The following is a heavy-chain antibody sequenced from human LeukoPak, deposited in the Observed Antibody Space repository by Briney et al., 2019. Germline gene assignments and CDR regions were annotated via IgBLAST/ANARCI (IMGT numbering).Heavy chain of an antibody. V-gene: IGHV3-66*01. D-gene: IGHD3-10*01. CDR1: GFTVSSNY. CDR2: IYSGGGT. J-gene: IGHJ4*02. Sequence: PGGSLRLSCTASGFTVSSNYMSWVRQAPGKGLDWVSVIYSGGGTFYADSVKGRFTISRDNSNNTLYLQMNSLRAEDTAVYYCARGERNYYGSGSPVDYWGQGTLVTVSS. CDR3: ARGERNYYGSGSPVDY.